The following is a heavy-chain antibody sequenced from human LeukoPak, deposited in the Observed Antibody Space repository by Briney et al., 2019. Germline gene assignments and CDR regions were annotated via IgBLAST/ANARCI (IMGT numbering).Heavy chain of an antibody. J-gene: IGHJ6*02. CDR2: ISRSGDSL. CDR3: AREVVIFPDYYYYGMDV. Sequence: PGGSLRLSCAASGFPFRDYYMTWIRQAPGKGLEWISYISRSGDSLYYADSVEGRFTISGDNAKNSLFLQMNSLRADDTAVYYCAREVVIFPDYYYYGMDVWGQGTTVTVSS. D-gene: IGHD3-9*01. V-gene: IGHV3-11*01. CDR1: GFPFRDYY.